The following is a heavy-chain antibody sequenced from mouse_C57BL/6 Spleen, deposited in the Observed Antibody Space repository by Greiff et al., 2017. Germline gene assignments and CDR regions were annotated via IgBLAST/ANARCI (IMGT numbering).Heavy chain of an antibody. CDR1: GFTFSDYG. V-gene: IGHV5-17*01. J-gene: IGHJ2*01. CDR2: ISSGSSTI. D-gene: IGHD1-1*01. Sequence: DVHLVESGGGLVKPGGSLKLSCAASGFTFSDYGMHWVRQAPGKGLEWVAYISSGSSTIYYADTVKGRFTISRDNAKNTLFLQMTSLRSEDTAMYYCARVITTVYYFDYWGQGTTLTVSS. CDR3: ARVITTVYYFDY.